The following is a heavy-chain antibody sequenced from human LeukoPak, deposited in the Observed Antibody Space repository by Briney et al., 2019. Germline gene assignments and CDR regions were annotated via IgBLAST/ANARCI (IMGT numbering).Heavy chain of an antibody. CDR3: ASQEYSSGWGHNWFDP. D-gene: IGHD6-19*01. J-gene: IGHJ5*02. V-gene: IGHV3-21*01. CDR1: GFTFSSYS. CDR2: ISSSSSYI. Sequence: GGSLRLSCAASGFTFSSYSMNWVRQAPGQGLEWVSSISSSSSYIYYADSVKGRFTIPRDNAKHSLYLQMNSLRGEDRAVYYCASQEYSSGWGHNWFDPWGQGTLVTVSS.